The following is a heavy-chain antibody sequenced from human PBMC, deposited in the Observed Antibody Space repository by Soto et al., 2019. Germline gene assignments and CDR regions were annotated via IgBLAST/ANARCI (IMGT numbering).Heavy chain of an antibody. CDR1: GGTFNSYG. V-gene: IGHV1-69*01. CDR3: AIGASLYCGGDCYFDF. D-gene: IGHD2-21*02. CDR2: IIPALGRA. J-gene: IGHJ4*02. Sequence: QVQLVQSGAEVKKPGSSVKVSCKASGGTFNSYGFNWVRQAPGHGLEWLGGIIPALGRANYAQEFQGRVTITAEGSTSEAYMELSSLRYDDTAIYYCAIGASLYCGGDCYFDFWGQGTLVTVSS.